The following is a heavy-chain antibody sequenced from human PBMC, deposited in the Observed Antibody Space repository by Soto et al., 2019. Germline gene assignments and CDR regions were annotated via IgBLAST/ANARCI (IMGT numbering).Heavy chain of an antibody. V-gene: IGHV1-3*01. CDR3: ASSFPWSGYYN. J-gene: IGHJ4*02. CDR1: GYPFTRYA. Sequence: ASVKVSCKASGYPFTRYALHWVRQAPGQRLEWLGWINAGNANTKYSQKFQGRVTITRDTSASTAYMELSSLRFEYTAVYYCASSFPWSGYYNWGQGTLVTVSS. D-gene: IGHD3-3*01. CDR2: INAGNANT.